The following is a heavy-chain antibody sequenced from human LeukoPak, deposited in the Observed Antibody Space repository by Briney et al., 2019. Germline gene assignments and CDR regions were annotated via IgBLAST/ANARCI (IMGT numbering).Heavy chain of an antibody. J-gene: IGHJ4*02. CDR2: ITYDGSSE. V-gene: IGHV3-30*03. D-gene: IGHD5-18*01. CDR1: GFTFSNFG. CDR3: ARDADIDGYSYGPYGFDY. Sequence: PGRSLRLSCAASGFTFSNFGMHWVRQAPGKGLEWVTRITYDGSSEYYADSVKGRFTISRDNSKNTLYLQMNSLRAEDTAVYYCARDADIDGYSYGPYGFDYWGQGTLVTVCS.